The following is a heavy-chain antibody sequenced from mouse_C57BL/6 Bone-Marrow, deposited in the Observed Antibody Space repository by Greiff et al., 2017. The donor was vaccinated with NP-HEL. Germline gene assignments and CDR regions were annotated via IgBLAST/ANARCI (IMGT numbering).Heavy chain of an antibody. CDR2: IRNKANNHAT. V-gene: IGHV6-6*01. D-gene: IGHD1-1*01. CDR3: TSHYGSSGYFDY. CDR1: GFTFSDAW. Sequence: EVQVVESGGGLVQPGGSMKLSCAASGFTFSDAWMDWVRQSPEKGLEWVAEIRNKANNHATYYAESVKGRFTISRDDSKSSVYLQMNSLRAEDTGIYYCTSHYGSSGYFDYWGQGTTLTVSS. J-gene: IGHJ2*01.